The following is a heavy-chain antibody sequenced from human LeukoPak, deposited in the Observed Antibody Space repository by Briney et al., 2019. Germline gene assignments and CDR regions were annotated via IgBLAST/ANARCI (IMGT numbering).Heavy chain of an antibody. CDR3: ARDRYYGPGPGDY. CDR1: GFTFSLYA. CDR2: ITSNGGST. V-gene: IGHV3-64D*06. J-gene: IGHJ4*02. D-gene: IGHD3-10*01. Sequence: GGSLRLSCSASGFTFSLYAMHWVRQAPGRGLEYVSAITSNGGSTYYADSVKGRFTISRDNSKNTLYLHMSTLRPEDTAVYYCARDRYYGPGPGDYWGQGTLVTVSS.